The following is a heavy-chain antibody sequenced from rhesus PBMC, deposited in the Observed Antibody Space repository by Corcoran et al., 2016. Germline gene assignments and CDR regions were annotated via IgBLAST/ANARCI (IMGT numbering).Heavy chain of an antibody. D-gene: IGHD3-34*01. CDR1: GGSISSSYYY. CDR3: ARYGGGGVTVDY. Sequence: QVQLQESGPGLVKPSETLSLTCAVSGGSISSSYYYWSWIRQAPGKGLEWSGYISYSGSTRYNPSLKSRVTISRDTSKNQFSLKLSSVTAADTAVYYCARYGGGGVTVDYWGQGVLVTVSS. CDR2: ISYSGST. V-gene: IGHV4-122*02. J-gene: IGHJ4*01.